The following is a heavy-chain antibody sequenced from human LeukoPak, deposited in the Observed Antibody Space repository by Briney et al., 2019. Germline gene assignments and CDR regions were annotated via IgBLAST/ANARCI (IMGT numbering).Heavy chain of an antibody. Sequence: GASVKVSCKASGYTFTSYGISWVRQAPGQGLEWMGWISAYNGNTNYAQKLQGRVTMTTDTSTSTAYMELRSLRSDDTAVYYCAGTFDRIAVAGRFGDYWGQGTLVTVSS. D-gene: IGHD6-19*01. CDR2: ISAYNGNT. V-gene: IGHV1-18*01. CDR3: AGTFDRIAVAGRFGDY. CDR1: GYTFTSYG. J-gene: IGHJ4*02.